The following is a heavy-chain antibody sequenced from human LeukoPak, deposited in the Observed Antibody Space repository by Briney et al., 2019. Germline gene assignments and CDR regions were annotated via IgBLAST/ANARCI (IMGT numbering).Heavy chain of an antibody. CDR1: GFTFTSYW. CDR2: ISYDGSDR. V-gene: IGHV3-30*18. CDR3: AKGVSRGVDPTGLEY. D-gene: IGHD1-1*01. J-gene: IGHJ4*02. Sequence: GGSLRLSCAASGFTFTSYWMHWVRQAPGKGPEWVAVISYDGSDRYYANFVKGRFTISRDNSKNTLFLQTNSMRPEDTAVYYCAKGVSRGVDPTGLEYWGQGTLVTVSS.